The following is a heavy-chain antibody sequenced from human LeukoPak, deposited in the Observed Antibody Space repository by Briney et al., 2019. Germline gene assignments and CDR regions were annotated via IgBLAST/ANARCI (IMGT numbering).Heavy chain of an antibody. V-gene: IGHV3-30*18. CDR3: AKAYSSSWHRLDY. J-gene: IGHJ4*02. CDR2: ISYDGSNK. CDR1: GFTFSSYG. D-gene: IGHD6-13*01. Sequence: GRSLRLSCAASGFTFSSYGMHWVRQAPGKGLEWVAVISYDGSNKYYADSVKGRFTISRDNSKNTLYLQMNSLRAEDTAVYYCAKAYSSSWHRLDYWGQGTLVTVSS.